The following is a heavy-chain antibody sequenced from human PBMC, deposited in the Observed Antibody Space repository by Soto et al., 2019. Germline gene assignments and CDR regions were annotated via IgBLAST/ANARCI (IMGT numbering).Heavy chain of an antibody. CDR3: ARDSSGWYRTKSAEYFQH. D-gene: IGHD6-19*01. J-gene: IGHJ1*01. V-gene: IGHV3-7*01. CDR1: GFTFSSYW. Sequence: PGGSLRLSCAASGFTFSSYWMSWVRQAPGKGLEWVANIKQDGSEKYYVDSVKGRFTISRDNAKNSLYLQMNSLRAEDTAVYYCARDSSGWYRTKSAEYFQHWGQGTLVTVSS. CDR2: IKQDGSEK.